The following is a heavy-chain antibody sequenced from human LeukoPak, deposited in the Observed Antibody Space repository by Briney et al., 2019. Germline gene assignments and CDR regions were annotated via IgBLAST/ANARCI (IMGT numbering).Heavy chain of an antibody. D-gene: IGHD5-18*01. CDR2: INPNSGGT. Sequence: ASVKVSCKASGYIFIGYYMHWVRQAPGQGLEWMGWINPNSGGTNYAQKFQGRVTMTRDTSISTAYMDLSSLRSDDTAVYYCAREGDPLYRIQLWLGYMDVWGKGTTVTISS. V-gene: IGHV1-2*02. CDR3: AREGDPLYRIQLWLGYMDV. CDR1: GYIFIGYY. J-gene: IGHJ6*03.